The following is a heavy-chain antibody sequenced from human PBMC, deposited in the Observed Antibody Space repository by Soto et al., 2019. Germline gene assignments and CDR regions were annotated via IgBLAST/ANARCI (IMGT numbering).Heavy chain of an antibody. CDR3: ARQETTVTTIWYFDL. J-gene: IGHJ2*01. Sequence: QVQLQESGPGLVKPSETLSLTCTVSGGSISSYYWSWIRQPPGKGLEWIGYIYYSGSTNYNPSLKSRVTISVDTSKNQLSLKLSSVTAADTAVYYCARQETTVTTIWYFDLWGRGTLVTVSS. D-gene: IGHD4-17*01. V-gene: IGHV4-59*08. CDR1: GGSISSYY. CDR2: IYYSGST.